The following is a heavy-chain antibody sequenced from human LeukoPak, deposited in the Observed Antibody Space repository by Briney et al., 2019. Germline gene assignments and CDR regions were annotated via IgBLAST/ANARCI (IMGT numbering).Heavy chain of an antibody. CDR3: ASVIAAAAVGY. J-gene: IGHJ4*02. CDR1: GFTFSSYA. V-gene: IGHV3-23*01. D-gene: IGHD6-13*01. Sequence: PGGSLRLSCAASGFTFSSYAMSWVRQAPGKGLEWVSAISGSGGSTYYADSVKGRFTISRDNAKNSLYLQMNSLRAEDTAVYYCASVIAAAAVGYWGQGTLVTVSS. CDR2: ISGSGGST.